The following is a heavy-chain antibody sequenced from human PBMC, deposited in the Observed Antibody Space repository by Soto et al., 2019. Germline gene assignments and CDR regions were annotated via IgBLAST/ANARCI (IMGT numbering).Heavy chain of an antibody. V-gene: IGHV1-46*01. CDR1: GYTFTSYY. CDR2: INPSGGST. Sequence: ASVKVSCKASGYTFTSYYMHWVRQAPGQGLEWMGIINPSGGSTSYAQKFQGRVTMTRDTSTSTVYMELSSLRSEDTAVYYCARGVEMYGGNSGGYYYYGMDVWGQGTTVTVSS. CDR3: ARGVEMYGGNSGGYYYYGMDV. D-gene: IGHD2-21*02. J-gene: IGHJ6*02.